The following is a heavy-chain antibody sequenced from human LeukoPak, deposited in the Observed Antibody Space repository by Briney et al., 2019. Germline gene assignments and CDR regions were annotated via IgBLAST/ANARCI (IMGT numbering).Heavy chain of an antibody. CDR2: INHSGST. Sequence: PSETLSLTCAGYGGSFRGYYWSWIRQPPGKGLEWIGEINHSGSTNYNPSLKSRVTISVDTSKNQFSLKLSSVTAADTAVYYCARSAVVAATPFDYWGQGTLVTVSS. J-gene: IGHJ4*02. CDR3: ARSAVVAATPFDY. V-gene: IGHV4-34*01. D-gene: IGHD2-15*01. CDR1: GGSFRGYY.